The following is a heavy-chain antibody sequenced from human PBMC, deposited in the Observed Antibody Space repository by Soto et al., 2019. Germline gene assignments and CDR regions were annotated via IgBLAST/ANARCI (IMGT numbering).Heavy chain of an antibody. CDR2: FDPEDGET. J-gene: IGHJ4*02. D-gene: IGHD6-19*01. Sequence: SAKVSWKVSGFTLKELSMHWVRQAPGKGLEWMGSFDPEDGETIYAQKFQGRVTMTEDTSTDTAYMELSSLRSEDTAVYYCATDSSGWTGDFDYWGQGTLITVS. CDR3: ATDSSGWTGDFDY. CDR1: GFTLKELS. V-gene: IGHV1-24*01.